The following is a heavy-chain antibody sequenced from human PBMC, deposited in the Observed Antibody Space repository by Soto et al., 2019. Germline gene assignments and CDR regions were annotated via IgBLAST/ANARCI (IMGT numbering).Heavy chain of an antibody. V-gene: IGHV4-34*01. D-gene: IGHD2-2*01. Sequence: PSYTLSLTCAVYGESFCGYYWSWIRKPPGKGLEWIGEINHSGSTNYNPSLKSRVTISVDTSKNQFSLKLSSVTAADTAVYYCARGGYCSSTSCYEGNYYMDVWGKGTTVTVSS. CDR2: INHSGST. CDR1: GESFCGYY. CDR3: ARGGYCSSTSCYEGNYYMDV. J-gene: IGHJ6*03.